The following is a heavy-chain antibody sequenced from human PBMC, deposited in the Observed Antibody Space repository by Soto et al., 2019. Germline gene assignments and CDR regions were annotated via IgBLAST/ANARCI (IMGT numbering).Heavy chain of an antibody. CDR3: ARHRGGDSSGYWYYFDY. CDR1: GGSVSSSSYY. V-gene: IGHV4-39*01. J-gene: IGHJ4*02. Sequence: PSETLSLTCTVSGGSVSSSSYYWGWVRQPPGKGLEWIGSVYYSGSTYYNPSLKSRVTISVDTSKNQFSLKLSSVTAADTAVYYCARHRGGDSSGYWYYFDYWGQGTLVTVSS. D-gene: IGHD3-22*01. CDR2: VYYSGST.